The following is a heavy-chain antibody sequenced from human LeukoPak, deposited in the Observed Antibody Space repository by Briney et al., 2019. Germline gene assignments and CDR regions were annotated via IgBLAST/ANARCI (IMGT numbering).Heavy chain of an antibody. V-gene: IGHV3-48*03. Sequence: GGSLRLSCAASGFTFSSYEMNWVRQAPGKGLEWVSYISSSGSTIYYADSVKGRFTISRDNAKNSLYLQMNSLRAEDTAVYYCARDGVGRITMVRGVFDYWGQGTLVTVSS. J-gene: IGHJ4*02. CDR1: GFTFSSYE. D-gene: IGHD3-10*01. CDR3: ARDGVGRITMVRGVFDY. CDR2: ISSSGSTI.